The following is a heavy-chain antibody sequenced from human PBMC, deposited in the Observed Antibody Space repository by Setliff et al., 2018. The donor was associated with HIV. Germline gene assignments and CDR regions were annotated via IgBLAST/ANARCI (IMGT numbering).Heavy chain of an antibody. V-gene: IGHV4-34*01. CDR2: IDHSGNI. CDR3: ARGLNYYGSGSYLPLGY. CDR1: GGSFNDYY. Sequence: SETLSLTCAVYGGSFNDYYWTWIRQPPGKGLEWIGEIDHSGNIKYHASLESRVTISKDTSKDQISLKLRSVTAADTAVYYCARGLNYYGSGSYLPLGYWGQGTLVTVSS. J-gene: IGHJ4*02. D-gene: IGHD3-10*01.